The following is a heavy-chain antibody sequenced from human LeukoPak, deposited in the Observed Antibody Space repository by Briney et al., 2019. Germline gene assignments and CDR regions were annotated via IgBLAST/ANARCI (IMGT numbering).Heavy chain of an antibody. CDR2: ISRSGSTP. Sequence: GGSPRLSCEGSGFTFSAYDLSWVRQAQGQGLEWVAAISRSGSTPYYTASVKGRFTISRDNSKNTLFLQMNSLRAGDTAVYYCANLTPDSTTPTDFWGQGTLVTVSS. V-gene: IGHV3-23*01. D-gene: IGHD1-1*01. CDR3: ANLTPDSTTPTDF. J-gene: IGHJ4*02. CDR1: GFTFSAYD.